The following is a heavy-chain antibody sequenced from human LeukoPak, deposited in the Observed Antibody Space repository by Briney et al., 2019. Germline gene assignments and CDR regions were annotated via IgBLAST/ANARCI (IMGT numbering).Heavy chain of an antibody. CDR1: GGSISSSSYY. CDR3: VVLDDTIRYFDWLH. CDR2: IYYSGST. D-gene: IGHD3-9*01. Sequence: PSETLSLTCTVSGGSISSSSYYWGWIRQPPGKGLEWIGSIYYSGSTYYNPSLKSRVTISVDTSKNQLSLKLSSVTAADTAVYYCVVLDDTIRYFDWLHWGQGTLVTVSS. V-gene: IGHV4-39*07. J-gene: IGHJ4*02.